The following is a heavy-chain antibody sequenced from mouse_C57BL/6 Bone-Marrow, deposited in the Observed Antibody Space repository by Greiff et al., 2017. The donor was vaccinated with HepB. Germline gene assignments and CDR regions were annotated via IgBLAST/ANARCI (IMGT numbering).Heavy chain of an antibody. CDR3: ARDHYGSSYKAY. Sequence: VQLQQPGAELVKPGASVKMSCKASGYTFTSYWITWVKQRPGQGLEWIGDIYPGSGSTNHNEKFKSKATLTVDTSSSTAYMQLSSLTSEDSAVYYCARDHYGSSYKAYWGQGTLVTVSA. CDR1: GYTFTSYW. V-gene: IGHV1-55*01. CDR2: IYPGSGST. J-gene: IGHJ3*01. D-gene: IGHD1-1*01.